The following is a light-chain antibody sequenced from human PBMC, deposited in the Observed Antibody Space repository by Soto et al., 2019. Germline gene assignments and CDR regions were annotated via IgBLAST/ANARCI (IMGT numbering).Light chain of an antibody. CDR1: SGHSSYA. CDR3: QTWGTGIVV. J-gene: IGLJ2*01. CDR2: LNSDGSH. Sequence: QLVLTQSPSASPSLGASVKLTCTLSSGHSSYAIAWHQQQPEKGPRYLMKLNSDGSHSKGDGIPDRFSGSSSGAERYLTISSLQSEDEADYYCQTWGTGIVVFGGGTKVTVL. V-gene: IGLV4-69*01.